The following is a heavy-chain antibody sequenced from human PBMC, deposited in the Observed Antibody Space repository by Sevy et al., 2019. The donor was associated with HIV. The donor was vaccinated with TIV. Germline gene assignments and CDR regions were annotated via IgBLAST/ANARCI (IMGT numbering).Heavy chain of an antibody. Sequence: GGSLRLSCAASRFTFTNFAIHWVRQAPGRGLEWVAVTSSDGANEYYADSVKGRFTISRDNSMNTVYLLINSLRREDTAVYFCARGRVTSRYFDSWGLGALVTVSS. CDR2: TSSDGANE. D-gene: IGHD2-21*02. CDR3: ARGRVTSRYFDS. J-gene: IGHJ4*02. CDR1: RFTFTNFA. V-gene: IGHV3-30-3*01.